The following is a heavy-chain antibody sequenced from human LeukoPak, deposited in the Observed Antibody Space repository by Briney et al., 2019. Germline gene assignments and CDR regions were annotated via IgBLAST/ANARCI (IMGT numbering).Heavy chain of an antibody. CDR2: IIPIFGTA. CDR1: GGTFSSYA. V-gene: IGHV1-69*13. Sequence: ASVKVSCKASGGTFSSYAISWVRHAPGQGLELMGGIIPIFGTANYAQKFQGRVTITADESTSTAYMELSSLRSEDTAVYYCASRARGSGYYYYYMDVWGKGTTVTISS. D-gene: IGHD2-15*01. CDR3: ASRARGSGYYYYYMDV. J-gene: IGHJ6*03.